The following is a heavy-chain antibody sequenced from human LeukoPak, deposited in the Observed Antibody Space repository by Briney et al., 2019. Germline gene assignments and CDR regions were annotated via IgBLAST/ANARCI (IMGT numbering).Heavy chain of an antibody. J-gene: IGHJ5*02. CDR2: IKQDGSEK. CDR1: GFTFSSYA. V-gene: IGHV3-7*01. CDR3: ARGRYRFDP. Sequence: AGGSLRLSCAASGFTFSSYAMSWVRQAPGKGLEWVANIKQDGSEKYYVDSVKGRFTISRDNAKNSLYLQMNSLRAEDTAVYYCARGRYRFDPWGQGTLVTVSS. D-gene: IGHD1-1*01.